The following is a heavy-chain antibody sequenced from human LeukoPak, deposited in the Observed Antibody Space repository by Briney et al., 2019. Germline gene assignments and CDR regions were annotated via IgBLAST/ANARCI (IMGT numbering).Heavy chain of an antibody. CDR1: GFTFSSYA. CDR3: AKDKSEMESITRAFDF. D-gene: IGHD5-24*01. Sequence: GGSLRLSCAASGFTFSSYAMSWVRQVPGKGLEWVSAISGSGHSTYYADSVKGRFTISRDNSKNTLFLQMNSLRAENTAVYYCAKDKSEMESITRAFDFWGQGTMVTVSS. V-gene: IGHV3-23*01. J-gene: IGHJ3*01. CDR2: ISGSGHST.